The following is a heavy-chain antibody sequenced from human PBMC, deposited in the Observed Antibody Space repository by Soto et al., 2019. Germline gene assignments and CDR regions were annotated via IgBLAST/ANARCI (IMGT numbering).Heavy chain of an antibody. D-gene: IGHD3-22*01. V-gene: IGHV5-51*01. CDR1: GYSFTSYW. J-gene: IGHJ3*02. CDR3: ARSGPNDSGYYYGYAFDI. Sequence: PGESLKISCKGSGYSFTSYWIGWVRQMPGKGLEWMGIIYPGDSDTRYSPSFQGQVTISADKSISTAYLQWSSLKASDTAMYYCARSGPNDSGYYYGYAFDIWGQGTMVT. CDR2: IYPGDSDT.